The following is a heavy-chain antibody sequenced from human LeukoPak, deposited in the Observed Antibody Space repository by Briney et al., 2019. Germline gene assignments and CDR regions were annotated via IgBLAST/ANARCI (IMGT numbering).Heavy chain of an antibody. J-gene: IGHJ4*02. CDR3: ATDPATYYYDSSGYNQFDY. D-gene: IGHD3-22*01. V-gene: IGHV1-24*01. CDR1: GYTLTELS. CDR2: FDPEDGET. Sequence: GASVKVSCKVSGYTLTELSMHWVRQAPGKGLEWKGGFDPEDGETIYAQKFQGRVTMTENTSTDTAYMELSSLRSEDTAVYYCATDPATYYYDSSGYNQFDYWGQGTLVTVSS.